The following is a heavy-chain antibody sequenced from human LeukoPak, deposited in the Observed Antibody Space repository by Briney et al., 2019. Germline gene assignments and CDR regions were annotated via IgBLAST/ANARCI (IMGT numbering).Heavy chain of an antibody. CDR1: GGSVFSYY. V-gene: IGHV4-4*08. D-gene: IGHD3-22*01. CDR3: ARRAYYDSSGYHPTSGYFDL. J-gene: IGHJ2*01. CDR2: IYSNGIT. Sequence: SETLSLTCTVSGGSVFSYYWNWIRQPPGKGLERLGYIYSNGITNYSPSLRGRGTISIATSKNQISLRLTSVTAADTAIYYCARRAYYDSSGYHPTSGYFDLWGRGTLVTVSS.